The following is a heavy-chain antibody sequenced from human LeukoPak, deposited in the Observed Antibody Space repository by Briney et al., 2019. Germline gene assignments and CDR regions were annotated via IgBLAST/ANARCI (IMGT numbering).Heavy chain of an antibody. D-gene: IGHD3-3*01. Sequence: SETLSLTCTVSGGSVSSGSYYWSWIRQPLGKGLEWIGYIYYSGSTNYNPSLKSRVTISVDTSKNQFSLKLSSVTAADTAVYYCASTSAYYDFWSGFTTGGQGTLVTVSS. V-gene: IGHV4-61*01. J-gene: IGHJ4*02. CDR3: ASTSAYYDFWSGFTT. CDR2: IYYSGST. CDR1: GGSVSSGSYY.